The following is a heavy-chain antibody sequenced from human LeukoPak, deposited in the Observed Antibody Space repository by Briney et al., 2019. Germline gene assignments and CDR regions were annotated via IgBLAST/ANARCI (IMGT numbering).Heavy chain of an antibody. Sequence: SVKVSCKASGGTFSSYAISWVRQAPGQGLEWMGGIIPIFGTANYAQKFQGRVTITADESTSTAYMELGSLRSEDTAVYYCAAPYSNNYYYYGMDVWGQGTTVTVSS. J-gene: IGHJ6*02. D-gene: IGHD6-13*01. CDR2: IIPIFGTA. CDR3: AAPYSNNYYYYGMDV. V-gene: IGHV1-69*13. CDR1: GGTFSSYA.